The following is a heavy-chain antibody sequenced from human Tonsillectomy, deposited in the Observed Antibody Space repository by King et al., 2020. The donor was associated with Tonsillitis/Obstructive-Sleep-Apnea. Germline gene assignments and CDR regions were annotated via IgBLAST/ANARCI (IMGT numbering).Heavy chain of an antibody. V-gene: IGHV3-49*04. D-gene: IGHD1-1*01. CDR1: GFTFGDFG. CDR3: AVVLGTPLYYFDY. CDR2: IRSKAYGGTT. Sequence: VQLVESGGGLVQPGRSLRLSCTASGFTFGDFGMSWVRKAQGKGLGWVGFIRSKAYGGTTEYAASVKGRSTISRDDSKSIAYLQMNSLKTEDTAVYYCAVVLGTPLYYFDYWGQGALVTVSS. J-gene: IGHJ4*02.